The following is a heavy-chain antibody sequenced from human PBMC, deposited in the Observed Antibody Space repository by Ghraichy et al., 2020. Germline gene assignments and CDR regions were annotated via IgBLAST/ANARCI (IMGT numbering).Heavy chain of an antibody. CDR1: GYSFTSYW. CDR2: IYPGDSDT. CDR3: ARLSLSQLELYYYYYGMDV. J-gene: IGHJ6*02. Sequence: GESLNISCKGSGYSFTSYWIGWVRQMPGKGLEWMGIIYPGDSDTRYSPSFQGQVTISADKSISTAYLQWSSLKASDTAMYYCARLSLSQLELYYYYYGMDVWGQGTTVTVSS. V-gene: IGHV5-51*01. D-gene: IGHD1-1*01.